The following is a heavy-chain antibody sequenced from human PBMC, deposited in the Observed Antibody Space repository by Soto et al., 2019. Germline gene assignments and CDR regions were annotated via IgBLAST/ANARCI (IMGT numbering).Heavy chain of an antibody. CDR2: INHSGST. V-gene: IGHV4-34*01. D-gene: IGHD4-17*01. Sequence: PSETLSLTCAVYGGSFSGYYWSWIRQPPGKGLEWIGEINHSGSTNYNPSLKSRVTISVDTSKNQFSLKLSSVTAADTAVYYCARVNSVTTFDYWGQGTLVTVSS. J-gene: IGHJ4*02. CDR1: GGSFSGYY. CDR3: ARVNSVTTFDY.